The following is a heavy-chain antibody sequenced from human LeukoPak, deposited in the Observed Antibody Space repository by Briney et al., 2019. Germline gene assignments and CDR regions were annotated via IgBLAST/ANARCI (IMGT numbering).Heavy chain of an antibody. Sequence: GGSLRLSCAASGFTFSSYWMSWVRQAPGKGLEWVAYIKHDGSAKNYVGSVKGRFTISRDNAKNSLYLQMSSLRAEDTAMYYCARDYFKDYWGQGTLVTVSS. CDR2: IKHDGSAK. CDR1: GFTFSSYW. CDR3: ARDYFKDY. J-gene: IGHJ4*02. V-gene: IGHV3-7*01. D-gene: IGHD2/OR15-2a*01.